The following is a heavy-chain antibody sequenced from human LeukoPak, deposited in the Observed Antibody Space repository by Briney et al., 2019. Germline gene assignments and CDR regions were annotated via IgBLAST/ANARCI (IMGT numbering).Heavy chain of an antibody. V-gene: IGHV4-59*01. D-gene: IGHD6-13*01. Sequence: PSETLSLTCTVSGGSISSYYWSWIRQPPGKGLEWIGYIYYSGSTNYNPSLKSRVTISVDTSKNQFSLKLSSVTAADTAVYYCARVRNSSSWYTLGWYFDLWGRGTLVTVSP. J-gene: IGHJ2*01. CDR2: IYYSGST. CDR3: ARVRNSSSWYTLGWYFDL. CDR1: GGSISSYY.